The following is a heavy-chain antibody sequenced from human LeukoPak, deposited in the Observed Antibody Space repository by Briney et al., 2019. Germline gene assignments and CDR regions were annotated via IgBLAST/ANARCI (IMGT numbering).Heavy chain of an antibody. V-gene: IGHV1-8*02. D-gene: IGHD6-19*01. CDR3: ARGNSYSSGCIDY. J-gene: IGHJ4*02. Sequence: GASVKVSCKASGYTFTSYDINWVRQATGQGLEWMGWMNPNSGNTGYAQKFQGRVTMTRDTSTSTVYMELSSLRSEDTAAYYCARGNSYSSGCIDYWGQGTLVTVSS. CDR2: MNPNSGNT. CDR1: GYTFTSYD.